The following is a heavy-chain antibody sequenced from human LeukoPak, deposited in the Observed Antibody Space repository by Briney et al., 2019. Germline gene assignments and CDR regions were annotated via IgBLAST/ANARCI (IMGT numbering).Heavy chain of an antibody. D-gene: IGHD2-8*02. CDR1: GFTFSSYA. V-gene: IGHV3-23*01. CDR3: AKAWWSKPYYYGMDV. J-gene: IGHJ6*02. CDR2: ISGSGGST. Sequence: GGSLRLSCAASGFTFSSYAMSWVHQAPGKGLEWVSAISGSGGSTYYADSVKGRFTISRDNSKNTLYLQMNSLRAEDTAVYYCAKAWWSKPYYYGMDVWGQGTTVTVSS.